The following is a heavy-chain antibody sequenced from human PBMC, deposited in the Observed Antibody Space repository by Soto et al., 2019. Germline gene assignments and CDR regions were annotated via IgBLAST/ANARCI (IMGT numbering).Heavy chain of an antibody. CDR1: GGTFSTYG. CDR3: ARELDPYYGGNSLSLDY. CDR2: IIPKFGTT. Sequence: QVQLVQSGAEVKKPGSSVKVSCKASGGTFSTYGMNWVRLAPGQGLEWMGGIIPKFGTTNYAQKFQGRVTIPXXESPNTAYMELNYLRSEDTAVYFCARELDPYYGGNSLSLDYWGQGTLVTVSS. V-gene: IGHV1-69*13. J-gene: IGHJ4*02. D-gene: IGHD4-17*01.